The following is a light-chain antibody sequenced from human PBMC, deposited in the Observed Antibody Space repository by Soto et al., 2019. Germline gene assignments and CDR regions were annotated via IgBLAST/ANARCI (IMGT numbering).Light chain of an antibody. V-gene: IGKV3-15*01. J-gene: IGKJ1*01. CDR3: QQYNDWPLT. Sequence: DIVMTQSAANLSVCPGERATLXCRASQSFRSYFVWSQQKPGKAPRPLIYCAFTMATGSPARFSGTGSATEFTRTISSLQSEDFALYYGQQYNDWPLTFGQGTKVDIK. CDR1: QSFRSY. CDR2: CAF.